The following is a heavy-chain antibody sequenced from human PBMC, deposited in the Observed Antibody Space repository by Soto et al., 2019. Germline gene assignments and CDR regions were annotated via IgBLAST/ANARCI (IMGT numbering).Heavy chain of an antibody. J-gene: IGHJ4*02. CDR3: ARDKSGYSYVPYYFDY. Sequence: WGSLRLSCAASAFTFSDYYMSWIRQAPGKGLEWVSYMSSGSSYTNYAYSVKGRFTISRDNAKNSRYLQMNSLRAEDTAVYYCARDKSGYSYVPYYFDYWGQGTLVPASS. D-gene: IGHD5-18*01. V-gene: IGHV3-11*06. CDR1: AFTFSDYY. CDR2: MSSGSSYT.